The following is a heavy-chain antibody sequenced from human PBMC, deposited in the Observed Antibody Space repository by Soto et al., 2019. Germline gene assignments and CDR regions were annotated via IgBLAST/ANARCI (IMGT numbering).Heavy chain of an antibody. J-gene: IGHJ4*02. Sequence: GGSLRLSCAASGFTFSDHYMDWVRQAPGKGLEWVGRIRKKTNSYTTEYAASVKGRFTISRDDSKNSMYLQMNSLKTEDTAVYFCAKISTTSYFDFWGQGTLVTVSS. CDR1: GFTFSDHY. CDR2: IRKKTNSYTT. V-gene: IGHV3-72*01. D-gene: IGHD4-17*01. CDR3: AKISTTSYFDF.